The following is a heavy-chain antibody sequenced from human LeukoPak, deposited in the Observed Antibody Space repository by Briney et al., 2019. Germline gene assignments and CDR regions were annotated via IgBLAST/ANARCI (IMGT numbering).Heavy chain of an antibody. J-gene: IGHJ1*01. V-gene: IGHV4-59*01. Sequence: SEAPSLTCTVSGGSISSYYWSWIRQPPGKGLEWMGYIYYSGSTNYNPSLKSRVTISVDTSKNQFSLKLSSVTAADTAVYYCARVADYYDSSGYLHAEYFQHWGQGTLVTVSS. CDR2: IYYSGST. CDR1: GGSISSYY. D-gene: IGHD3-22*01. CDR3: ARVADYYDSSGYLHAEYFQH.